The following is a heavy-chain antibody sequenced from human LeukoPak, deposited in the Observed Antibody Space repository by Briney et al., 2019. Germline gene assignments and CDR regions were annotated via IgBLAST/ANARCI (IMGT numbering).Heavy chain of an antibody. D-gene: IGHD3-9*01. CDR3: ARDLLLTGYYYHDAFDI. CDR2: ISTSNGNT. CDR1: GYTFTGYY. J-gene: IGHJ3*02. Sequence: ASVKVSCKASGYTFTGYYMHWVRQAPGQRLEWMGWISTSNGNTNYVQKLQGRVTMTTDTSTSTAYMELRSLRSDDTAVYYCARDLLLTGYYYHDAFDIWGQGTMVTVSS. V-gene: IGHV1-18*04.